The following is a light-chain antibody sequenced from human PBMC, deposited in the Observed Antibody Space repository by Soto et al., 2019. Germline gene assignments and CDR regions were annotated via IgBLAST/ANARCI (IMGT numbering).Light chain of an antibody. CDR2: GAS. CDR1: QSFSSSY. Sequence: IVLTQSPGTLSLSPGERATLSCGASQSFSSSYLAWYQQKPGQAPRLLIYGASSRATGIPDRFSGSGSGTDFTLTISRLEPEDFAVYYCQQYGSSPTFGQGAKVDIK. J-gene: IGKJ1*01. V-gene: IGKV3-20*01. CDR3: QQYGSSPT.